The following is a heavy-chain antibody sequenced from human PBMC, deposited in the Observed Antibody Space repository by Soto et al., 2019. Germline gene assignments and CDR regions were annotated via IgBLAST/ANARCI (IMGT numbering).Heavy chain of an antibody. D-gene: IGHD2-15*01. CDR2: INHSGST. Sequence: SETLSLTYAVYGGSFSGYYWSLIRQPPEKGLEWIGEINHSGSTNYNPSLKSRVTISVDTSKNQFSLKLSSVTAADTAVYYCARGRYCSGGSCYFLVDFWAQGTLVTVSS. V-gene: IGHV4-34*01. CDR1: GGSFSGYY. CDR3: ARGRYCSGGSCYFLVDF. J-gene: IGHJ4*02.